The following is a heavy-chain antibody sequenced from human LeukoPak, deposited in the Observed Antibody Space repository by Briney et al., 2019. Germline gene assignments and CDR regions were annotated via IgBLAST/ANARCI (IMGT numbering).Heavy chain of an antibody. Sequence: ASVKVSCKASGYTFTGYYMHWVRQAPGQGLEWMGWINPNSGGTNYARKFQGRVTMTRDTSISTAYMELSRLRSDDTAVYYCARDLRGYSYGFINYWGQGTLVTVSS. CDR2: INPNSGGT. CDR3: ARDLRGYSYGFINY. J-gene: IGHJ4*02. CDR1: GYTFTGYY. D-gene: IGHD5-18*01. V-gene: IGHV1-2*02.